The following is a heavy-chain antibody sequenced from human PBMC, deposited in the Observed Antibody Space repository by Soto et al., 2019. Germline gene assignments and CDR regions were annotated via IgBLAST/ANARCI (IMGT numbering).Heavy chain of an antibody. Sequence: QVQLVQSGAEVKKPGASVKVSCXXSXYTFTTYGISWVRQAPGQGLEWMGWISAYNGNTKYAQKLQGRVTMTTDTSTSTAYMELRXXTSXDXAVXYCARDSPPVDYWGQGTLVTVSS. CDR3: ARDSPPVDY. V-gene: IGHV1-18*01. CDR1: XYTFTTYG. J-gene: IGHJ4*02. CDR2: ISAYNGNT.